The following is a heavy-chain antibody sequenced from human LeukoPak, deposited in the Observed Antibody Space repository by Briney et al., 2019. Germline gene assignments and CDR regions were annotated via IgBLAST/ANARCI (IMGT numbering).Heavy chain of an antibody. J-gene: IGHJ6*03. CDR3: ARNQGSTVITDHYYYYYMDV. CDR2: IYTSGST. Sequence: SETLSLTCTVSGGSISNYYWSWVRQTPEKGLEWIGRIYTSGSTNYNPSLKSRVTMSVDTSKNQFSLKLSSVTAADTAVYYCARNQGSTVITDHYYYYYMDVWGKGTTVTVSS. V-gene: IGHV4-4*07. CDR1: GGSISNYY. D-gene: IGHD4-11*01.